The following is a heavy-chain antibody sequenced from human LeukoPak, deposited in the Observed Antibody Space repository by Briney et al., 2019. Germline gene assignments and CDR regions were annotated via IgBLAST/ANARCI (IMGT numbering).Heavy chain of an antibody. Sequence: SETLSLTCTVSGGSVSSGSYYWSWIRQPPGKGLEWIGYIYYRGSTNYNPSLKSRVTISVDTSRNQFSLRLTSVTAADTAVYYCARHSVYGSSGYFDPFDYWGQGTLVTVSS. CDR2: IYYRGST. D-gene: IGHD3-22*01. CDR1: GGSVSSGSYY. J-gene: IGHJ4*02. CDR3: ARHSVYGSSGYFDPFDY. V-gene: IGHV4-61*01.